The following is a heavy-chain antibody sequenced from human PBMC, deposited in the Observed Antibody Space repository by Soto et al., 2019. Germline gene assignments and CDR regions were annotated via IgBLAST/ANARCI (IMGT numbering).Heavy chain of an antibody. Sequence: PGGSLRLSCAAPGFTFSSYGMHWVRQAPGKGLEWVAVISYDGSNKYYADSVKGRFTISRDNSKNTLYLQMNSLRAEDTAVYYCAKDPGYSSGWAFDYWGQGTLVTVS. CDR3: AKDPGYSSGWAFDY. D-gene: IGHD6-19*01. CDR1: GFTFSSYG. V-gene: IGHV3-30*18. J-gene: IGHJ4*02. CDR2: ISYDGSNK.